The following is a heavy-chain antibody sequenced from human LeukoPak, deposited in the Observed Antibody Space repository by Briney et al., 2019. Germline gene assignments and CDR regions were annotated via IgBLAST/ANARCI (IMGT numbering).Heavy chain of an antibody. D-gene: IGHD2-15*01. CDR1: GYTFTGYY. J-gene: IGHJ5*02. Sequence: ASVKVSCKASGYTFTGYYMHWVRQAPGQGLEWMGWINPNSGGTNYAQKFQGRVTMTRDTSISTAYMELSRLRSDDTAAYYCARDRRLLLGYCSGGSCYSGFDPWGQGTLVTVSS. V-gene: IGHV1-2*02. CDR3: ARDRRLLLGYCSGGSCYSGFDP. CDR2: INPNSGGT.